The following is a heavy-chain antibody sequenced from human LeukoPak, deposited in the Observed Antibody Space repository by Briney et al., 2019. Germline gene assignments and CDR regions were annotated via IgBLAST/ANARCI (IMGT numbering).Heavy chain of an antibody. V-gene: IGHV1-69*06. Sequence: ASVKVSYKASGGTFSSYAISWVRQAPGQGLEWMGGIIPIFGTANYAQKFQGRVTITADKSTSTAYMELSSLRSEDTAVYYCARETGSGWYGTIDYWGQGTLVTVSS. D-gene: IGHD6-19*01. CDR2: IIPIFGTA. J-gene: IGHJ4*02. CDR3: ARETGSGWYGTIDY. CDR1: GGTFSSYA.